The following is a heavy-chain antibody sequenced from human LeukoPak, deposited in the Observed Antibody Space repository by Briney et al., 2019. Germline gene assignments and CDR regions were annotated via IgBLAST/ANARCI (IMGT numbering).Heavy chain of an antibody. V-gene: IGHV1-69*02. CDR1: GGTFSSYT. CDR3: ARVPSVVPNVDRNYYMDV. D-gene: IGHD5-12*01. J-gene: IGHJ6*03. Sequence: SVKVSCKASGGTFSSYTISWVRQAPGQGLEWMGRIIPIPGIANYAQKFQGRVTITADKSTSTAYMERSSLRSEDTAVYYCARVPSVVPNVDRNYYMDVWGKGTTVTVSS. CDR2: IIPIPGIA.